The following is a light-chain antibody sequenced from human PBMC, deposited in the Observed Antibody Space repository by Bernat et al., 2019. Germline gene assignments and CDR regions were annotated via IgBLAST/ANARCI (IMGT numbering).Light chain of an antibody. CDR2: TAS. Sequence: DIQMTQSPSSLSASVGDRVTITCRTSQSIGTYLNWYRHKPGEAPQLLIYTASSLHSGVPSRFCGSGSGTEFSLTISSLHPEDFATYRCQQSYSPPYTFAQGTMVEI. CDR1: QSIGTY. CDR3: QQSYSPPYT. V-gene: IGKV1-39*01. J-gene: IGKJ2*01.